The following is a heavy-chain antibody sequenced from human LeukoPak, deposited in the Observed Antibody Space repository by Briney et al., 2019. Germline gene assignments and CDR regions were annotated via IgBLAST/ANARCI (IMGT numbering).Heavy chain of an antibody. J-gene: IGHJ1*01. CDR1: GFSFSTYS. Sequence: GGSLRLSCAGSGFSFSTYSVRWVRQAAGKGLEWVSTLTADAGRTYYADSVQGRFTISRDSFRNTVYLQMNSLRAEDTALYFCAKFLAKNYYCESWGRG. CDR3: AKFLAKNYYCES. V-gene: IGHV3-23*01. CDR2: LTADAGRT. D-gene: IGHD1-7*01.